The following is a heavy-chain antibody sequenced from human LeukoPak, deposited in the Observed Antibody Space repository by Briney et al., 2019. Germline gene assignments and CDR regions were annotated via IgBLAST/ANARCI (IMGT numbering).Heavy chain of an antibody. CDR2: ISGSGGST. J-gene: IGHJ4*02. Sequence: PGGSLRLSCAASGFTFSSYAMSWVRQAPGKGLEWVSAISGSGGSTYYADSVKGRFTISRDNSKNTLYLQMNSLRAEDTAVYYCARMVTMKVVVITNYFDHWGQGTLVTVSS. CDR3: ARMVTMKVVVITNYFDH. CDR1: GFTFSSYA. D-gene: IGHD3-22*01. V-gene: IGHV3-23*01.